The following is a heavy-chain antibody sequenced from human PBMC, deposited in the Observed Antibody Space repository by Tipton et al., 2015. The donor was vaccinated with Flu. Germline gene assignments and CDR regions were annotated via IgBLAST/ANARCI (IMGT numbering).Heavy chain of an antibody. CDR1: GGSISSSSYY. D-gene: IGHD2-21*02. J-gene: IGHJ5*02. Sequence: TLSLTCSVSGGSISSSSYYWGWIRQPPGKGLEWIGSIYSSGSTSYNPSLKSRVTISVDTSKNPFSLRLSSVTAADTAVYHCARGAVVVTPRGFDPWGQGTLVTVSS. CDR3: ARGAVVVTPRGFDP. V-gene: IGHV4-39*07. CDR2: IYSSGST.